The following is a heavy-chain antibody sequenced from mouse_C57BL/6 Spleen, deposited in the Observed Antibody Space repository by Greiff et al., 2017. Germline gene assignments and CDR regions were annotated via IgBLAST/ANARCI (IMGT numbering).Heavy chain of an antibody. J-gene: IGHJ4*01. Sequence: VQLQQPGTELVKPGASVKLSCKASGYTFTSYWMHWVKQRPGQGLEWIGNINPSNGGTNYNEKFKSKATLTVDKSSSTSYMQRSSLTSEDSAVYYCARGYYGSSSYYAMDYWGQGTSVTVAS. CDR2: INPSNGGT. CDR3: ARGYYGSSSYYAMDY. V-gene: IGHV1-53*01. D-gene: IGHD1-1*01. CDR1: GYTFTSYW.